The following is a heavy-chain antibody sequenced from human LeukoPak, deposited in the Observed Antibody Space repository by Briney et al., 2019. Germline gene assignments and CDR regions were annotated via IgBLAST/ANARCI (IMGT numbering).Heavy chain of an antibody. CDR2: MYYSGST. CDR3: ARGGVSSFDY. Sequence: SETLSLTCTVSGGSISSYYWSWIRQPPGKALEWIGYMYYSGSTNYNPSLKSRVTISVDTSKNQFSLKLISVTAADTAVYYCARGGVSSFDYWGQGTLVTVSS. J-gene: IGHJ4*02. D-gene: IGHD1-26*01. V-gene: IGHV4-59*01. CDR1: GGSISSYY.